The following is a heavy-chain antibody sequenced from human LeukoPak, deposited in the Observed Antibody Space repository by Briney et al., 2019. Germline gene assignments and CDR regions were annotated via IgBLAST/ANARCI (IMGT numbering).Heavy chain of an antibody. D-gene: IGHD3-22*01. CDR1: GDSISNYY. CDR2: IYTTGGT. CDR3: AREFGDVIGSGYYYDS. V-gene: IGHV4-4*07. J-gene: IGHJ5*01. Sequence: SETLSLTCTVSGDSISNYYWGWIRQPAGKGLEWIGRIYTTGGTDYNPSLKSRVTISVDKSNNQFSLRLSSVTAADTAMYYCAREFGDVIGSGYYYDSWGQGTLVTVSS.